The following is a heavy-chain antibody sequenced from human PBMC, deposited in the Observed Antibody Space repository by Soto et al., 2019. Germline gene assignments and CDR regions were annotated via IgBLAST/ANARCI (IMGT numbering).Heavy chain of an antibody. D-gene: IGHD2-15*01. Sequence: QVQLVESGGGVVQPGRSLRLSCAASGFTFSSYGMHWVRQAPGKGLEWVAVIWYDGSNKYYADSVKGRFTISRDNSKNTLYLQMNSLRAEDTAVYYCASEYCSGGSCYYYVMDVWGQGTTVTVSS. CDR1: GFTFSSYG. CDR3: ASEYCSGGSCYYYVMDV. J-gene: IGHJ6*02. V-gene: IGHV3-33*01. CDR2: IWYDGSNK.